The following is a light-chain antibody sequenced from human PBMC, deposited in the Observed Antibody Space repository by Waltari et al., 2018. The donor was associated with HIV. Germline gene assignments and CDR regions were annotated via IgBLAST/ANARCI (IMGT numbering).Light chain of an antibody. CDR3: CSYAGMYTWV. V-gene: IGLV2-11*01. CDR1: SSDVGSYNY. J-gene: IGLJ3*02. CDR2: DVS. Sequence: QSSLTQPRPVSGSPGQSVTISCSGTSSDVGSYNYVSWYQQHPGKAPKVMIYDVSNRPSGVPDRFSGSKSGKTASLTISGLQAEDEADYYCCSYAGMYTWVFGGGTKLTVL.